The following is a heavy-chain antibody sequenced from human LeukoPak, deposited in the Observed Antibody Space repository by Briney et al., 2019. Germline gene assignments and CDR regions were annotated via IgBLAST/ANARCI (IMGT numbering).Heavy chain of an antibody. CDR2: IDHSGRT. V-gene: IGHV4-34*01. D-gene: IGHD6-13*01. Sequence: SETLSLTCAVYGGSFSGYYWSWIHQVPGKGPEWIGEIDHSGRTNANSSLKSRVTISVDMSKNQFSLRLNSVTAADTAVYYCARKSIVSSGRKPYDYWDQGALVTVSS. CDR1: GGSFSGYY. CDR3: ARKSIVSSGRKPYDY. J-gene: IGHJ4*02.